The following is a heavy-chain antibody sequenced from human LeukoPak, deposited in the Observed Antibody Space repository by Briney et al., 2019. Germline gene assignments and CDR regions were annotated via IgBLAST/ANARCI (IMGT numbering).Heavy chain of an antibody. CDR2: IWYDGANQ. J-gene: IGHJ4*02. Sequence: PGRSLRLSCAASGFTFSSYAMHWVRQAPGKGLEWVAVIWYDGANQYYTDSVKGRFTISRDNSKNTLYLQMNSLRAEDTAVYYCAKDRLRGYGYGYVDYWGQGTLVTVSS. CDR1: GFTFSSYA. CDR3: AKDRLRGYGYGYVDY. D-gene: IGHD5-18*01. V-gene: IGHV3-33*06.